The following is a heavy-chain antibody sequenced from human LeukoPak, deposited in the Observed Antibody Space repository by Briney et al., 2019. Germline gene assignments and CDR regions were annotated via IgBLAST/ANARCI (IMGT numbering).Heavy chain of an antibody. J-gene: IGHJ6*03. Sequence: ASVKVSCKASGGTFSSYAISWVRQAPGQGLEWMGGIIPIFGTANYAQKFQGRVTITADKSTSTAYMELSSLRSEDTAVYYCARVAARQGHYMDVWGKGTTVTVSS. D-gene: IGHD6-6*01. CDR3: ARVAARQGHYMDV. CDR1: GGTFSSYA. CDR2: IIPIFGTA. V-gene: IGHV1-69*06.